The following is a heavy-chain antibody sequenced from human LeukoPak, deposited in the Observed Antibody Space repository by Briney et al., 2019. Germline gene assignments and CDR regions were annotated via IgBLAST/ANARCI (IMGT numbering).Heavy chain of an antibody. CDR2: IYYSGST. CDR1: GGSISSSTYY. J-gene: IGHJ4*02. CDR3: ASHVEMATEGDY. Sequence: SETLSLTCTVSGGSISSSTYYWGWIRRPPGKGLEWIGSIYYSGSTYHSRSLKSRVTISVDTSKNQFSLKLSSVTAADTAVYYCASHVEMATEGDYWGQGTLVTVSS. D-gene: IGHD5-24*01. V-gene: IGHV4-39*07.